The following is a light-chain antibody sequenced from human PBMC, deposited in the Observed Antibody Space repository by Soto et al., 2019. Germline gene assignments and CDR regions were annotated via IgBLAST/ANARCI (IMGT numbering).Light chain of an antibody. J-gene: IGKJ1*01. CDR2: KAS. CDR3: QQYNSFWWT. V-gene: IGKV1-5*03. CDR1: QDINKW. Sequence: DIQMTQSPSTLSASVGDRITITCRASQDINKWLAWYQQKPGKAPNLLISKASNLESGVPSRFSGSGSGTEYTLTSSSLQPEDFATYYCQQYNSFWWTFGQGTTVDIK.